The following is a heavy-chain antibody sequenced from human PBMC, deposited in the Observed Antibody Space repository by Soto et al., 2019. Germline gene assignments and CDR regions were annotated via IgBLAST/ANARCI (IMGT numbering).Heavy chain of an antibody. CDR1: GGSISSGDYY. D-gene: IGHD3-22*01. CDR2: IYYSGST. Sequence: SETLSLTCTVSGGSISSGDYYWSWIRQPPGKGLEWIGYIYYSGSTYYNPSLKSRVTISVDTSKNQFSLKLSSVTAADTAVYYCARALDYYDSSGYLIYYFDYWGQGTLVTVSS. J-gene: IGHJ4*02. V-gene: IGHV4-30-4*01. CDR3: ARALDYYDSSGYLIYYFDY.